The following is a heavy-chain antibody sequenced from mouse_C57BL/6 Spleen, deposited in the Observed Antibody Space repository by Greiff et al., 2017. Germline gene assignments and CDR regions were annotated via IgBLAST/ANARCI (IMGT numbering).Heavy chain of an antibody. CDR3: ARIYYCNLDY. J-gene: IGHJ2*01. CDR1: GYTFTSYW. Sequence: VQLQQPGAELVKPGASVKLSCKASGYTFTSYWMHWVKQRPGQGLEWIGMIHPNSGSTNYNEKFKSKDTLTVDKSASTAYMQLSSLTSEDSAVYYCARIYYCNLDYWGQGTTLTVSS. CDR2: IHPNSGST. V-gene: IGHV1-64*01. D-gene: IGHD2-1*01.